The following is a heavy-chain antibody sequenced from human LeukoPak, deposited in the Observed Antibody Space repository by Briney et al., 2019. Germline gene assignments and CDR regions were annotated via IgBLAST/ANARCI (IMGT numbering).Heavy chain of an antibody. V-gene: IGHV1-2*02. CDR3: ARGGLYCSSSTCYYDY. Sequence: GASVKVSCKASGYTFTGYYMHWVRQAPGQGLEWMGWINPNSGGTNYAQKFQGRVTMTRDTSISTAYMELSRLKSDDTAVYYCARGGLYCSSSTCYYDYWGQGTLVTVSS. J-gene: IGHJ4*02. CDR2: INPNSGGT. D-gene: IGHD2-2*01. CDR1: GYTFTGYY.